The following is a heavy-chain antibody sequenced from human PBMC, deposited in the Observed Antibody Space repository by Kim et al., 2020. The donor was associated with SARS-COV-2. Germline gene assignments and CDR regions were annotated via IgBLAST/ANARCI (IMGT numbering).Heavy chain of an antibody. J-gene: IGHJ3*02. CDR1: AGSTSSTIHH. D-gene: IGHD1-26*01. Sequence: ATLPLPFPPSAGSTSSTIHHWGWIRQTPGKGLEWIGSIYYRGNTYYNPSLKSRVSISVDTSKNQFSLKLSSVTAADTAVYYCARLIEGSPADIWGQGTMVTVSS. CDR3: ARLIEGSPADI. V-gene: IGHV4-39*01. CDR2: IYYRGNT.